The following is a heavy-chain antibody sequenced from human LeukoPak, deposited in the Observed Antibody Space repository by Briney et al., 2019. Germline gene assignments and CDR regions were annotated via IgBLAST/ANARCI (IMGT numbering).Heavy chain of an antibody. V-gene: IGHV4-59*01. J-gene: IGHJ4*02. CDR1: GGSFSSYY. CDR2: IYYSGST. CDR3: ARAPLDFSSSGGNFDY. Sequence: SETLSLTCTVSGGSFSSYYWSWIRQPPGKGLEWIGYIYYSGSTNYNPSLKSRVTISVDTSKNQFSLKLSSVTAADTAVYYCARAPLDFSSSGGNFDYWGQGTLVTVSS. D-gene: IGHD6-13*01.